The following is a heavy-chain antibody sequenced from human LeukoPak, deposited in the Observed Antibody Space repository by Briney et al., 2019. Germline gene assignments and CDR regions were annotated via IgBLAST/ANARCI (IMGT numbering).Heavy chain of an antibody. Sequence: SETLSLTCTVSGGSISSYYWSWIRQPPEKGLEWLGYIYSSGSTNYNPSLRSRVTISVDTSKNQFSLKLNSVTAADTAVYYCARRGDTIFGVVNMAGWFDPWGQGTLVTVSS. J-gene: IGHJ5*02. D-gene: IGHD3-3*01. CDR3: ARRGDTIFGVVNMAGWFDP. CDR2: IYSSGST. V-gene: IGHV4-59*01. CDR1: GGSISSYY.